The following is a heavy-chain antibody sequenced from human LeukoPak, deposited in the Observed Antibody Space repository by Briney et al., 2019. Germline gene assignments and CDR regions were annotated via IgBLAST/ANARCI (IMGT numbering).Heavy chain of an antibody. V-gene: IGHV4-59*08. CDR1: GGSITYHY. Sequence: SETLSLTCTVSGGSITYHYWTWIRQPPGKGLEWFGWICYSGNTNYNPSLQSRVTISVDTSKNQFSLKLSSVTAADTAVYYCARLAPYPGIWASDYWGQGTLVAVSS. CDR2: ICYSGNT. CDR3: ARLAPYPGIWASDY. D-gene: IGHD2-15*01. J-gene: IGHJ4*02.